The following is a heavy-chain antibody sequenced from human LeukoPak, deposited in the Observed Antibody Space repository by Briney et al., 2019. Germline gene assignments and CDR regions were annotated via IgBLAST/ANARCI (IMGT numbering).Heavy chain of an antibody. V-gene: IGHV1-46*01. CDR3: ARETTGTGGFDS. Sequence: GASVKVSCKTSTNTFTSDYYIHWVRQAPGQGLEWMGVINPGSGFTSNAARFRGRVTLTRDKSTSTVYMGLNTLRSEDTAVYYCARETTGTGGFDSWGQGTLVTVSS. CDR2: INPGSGFT. D-gene: IGHD1-1*01. J-gene: IGHJ4*02. CDR1: TNTFTSDYY.